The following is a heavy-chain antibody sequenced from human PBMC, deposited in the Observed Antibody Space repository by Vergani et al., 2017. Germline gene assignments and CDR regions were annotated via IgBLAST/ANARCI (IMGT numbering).Heavy chain of an antibody. CDR3: ARADTAMDPDIYYYGMDV. CDR2: ISSSGSTI. J-gene: IGHJ6*02. CDR1: GFTFSDYY. V-gene: IGHV3-11*01. Sequence: QVQLVESGGGLVKPGGSLRLSCAASGFTFSDYYMSWIRQAPGKGLEWVSYISSSGSTIYYADSVKGRFTISRDNAKNSLYLQMNSLRAEDKAVYYCARADTAMDPDIYYYGMDVWGQGTTVTVSS. D-gene: IGHD5-18*01.